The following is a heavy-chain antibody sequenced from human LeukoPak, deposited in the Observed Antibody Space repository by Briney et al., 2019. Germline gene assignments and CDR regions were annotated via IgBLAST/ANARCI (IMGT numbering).Heavy chain of an antibody. D-gene: IGHD3-10*01. J-gene: IGHJ6*04. CDR2: IYSDGDT. V-gene: IGHV4-59*11. Sequence: SETLSLTCTVSGVSIRRHYWSWIRQPPGKGLEWIGYIYSDGDTNYNPSLKSRVTFSLDTSKNQFSLKLSPVTAADTAVYYCVREYGGGGPWSGTTEGVWGKGTTVTVSS. CDR1: GVSIRRHY. CDR3: VREYGGGGPWSGTTEGV.